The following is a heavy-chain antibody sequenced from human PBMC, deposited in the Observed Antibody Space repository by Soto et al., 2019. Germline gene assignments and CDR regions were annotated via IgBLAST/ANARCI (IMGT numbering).Heavy chain of an antibody. Sequence: PSETLSLTCTFPGSSISPFYWSWIRQPPGKGLEWIGYIYYTGSTKYNPSLKSRVTLSLGTSRNQLSLKLNPVTAADTAVYYCTRVGGYYGDYPNFDYWGQGTLVTVSS. J-gene: IGHJ4*02. CDR1: GSSISPFY. CDR2: IYYTGST. V-gene: IGHV4-59*01. CDR3: TRVGGYYGDYPNFDY. D-gene: IGHD4-17*01.